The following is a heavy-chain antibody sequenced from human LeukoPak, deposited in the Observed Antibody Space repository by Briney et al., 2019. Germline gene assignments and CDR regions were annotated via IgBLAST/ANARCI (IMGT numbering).Heavy chain of an antibody. CDR3: AKEPGSGYSYGFRNFDY. CDR2: ISYDGSNK. Sequence: PGGSLRLSCAASGFTFSSYGMHWVRQAPGKGLEWVAVISYDGSNKYYADSVKGRFTISRDNSKNTLYLQMNSLRAEDTAVYYCAKEPGSGYSYGFRNFDYWGQGTLVTASS. D-gene: IGHD5-18*01. V-gene: IGHV3-30*18. CDR1: GFTFSSYG. J-gene: IGHJ4*02.